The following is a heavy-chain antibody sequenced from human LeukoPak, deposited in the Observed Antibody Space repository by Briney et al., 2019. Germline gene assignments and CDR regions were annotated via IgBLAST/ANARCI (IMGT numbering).Heavy chain of an antibody. D-gene: IGHD4-17*01. V-gene: IGHV3-21*01. CDR2: ISSSATYI. CDR1: GFTFSSYT. J-gene: IGHJ4*02. Sequence: GGSLRLSCGGSGFTFSSYTMNWVRQAPGKGLEWVASISSSATYIYYADSVRGRFTISRDDAKKSVFLHMNSLRAEDTAVYFCATWDDYGDFAAFEYWGQGTLVTVSS. CDR3: ATWDDYGDFAAFEY.